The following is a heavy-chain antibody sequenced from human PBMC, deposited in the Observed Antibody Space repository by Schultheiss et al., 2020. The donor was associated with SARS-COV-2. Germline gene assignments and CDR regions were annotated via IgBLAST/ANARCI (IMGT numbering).Heavy chain of an antibody. CDR1: GGSISSSSYY. V-gene: IGHV4-39*07. D-gene: IGHD5-18*01. Sequence: SETLSLTCTVSGGSISSSSYYWGWIRQPPGKGLEWIGSIYYSGSTNYNPSLKSRVTISLDTPKNQFSLSLTSVTAADTAVYYCARALPYAAMAVFDYWGQGTLVTVSS. CDR2: IYYSGST. J-gene: IGHJ4*02. CDR3: ARALPYAAMAVFDY.